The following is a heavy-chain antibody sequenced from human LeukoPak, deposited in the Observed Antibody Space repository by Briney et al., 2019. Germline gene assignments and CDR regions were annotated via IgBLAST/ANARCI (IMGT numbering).Heavy chain of an antibody. CDR2: VYSSGSS. V-gene: IGHV4-39*01. J-gene: IGHJ4*02. Sequence: SETLSLTCTVSGGSISSSNDYWGWIRRAPGKGLEWIGSVYSSGSSLYNPSLRSRVTVSVDTSKNQFFLRLSSVTAADTAVYYCARMGVGWYSSGSTHSGYFDYWGQGTLVTVSS. CDR3: ARMGVGWYSSGSTHSGYFDY. CDR1: GGSISSSNDY. D-gene: IGHD6-19*01.